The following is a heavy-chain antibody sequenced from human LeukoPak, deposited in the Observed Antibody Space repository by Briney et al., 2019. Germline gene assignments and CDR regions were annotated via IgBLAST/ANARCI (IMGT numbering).Heavy chain of an antibody. CDR3: ARVNRGDAFDI. D-gene: IGHD3-16*02. CDR1: GFTFSSYG. CDR2: IWYDGRNK. Sequence: QRGRCLRLSCAASGFTFSSYGMHWARQAPGKGLEWVAVIWYDGRNKFYADSLKGRFTISRDNSKNTLYLQINSLRAEDTAVYYCARVNRGDAFDIWGQAKFVTVSS. J-gene: IGHJ3*02. V-gene: IGHV3-33*01.